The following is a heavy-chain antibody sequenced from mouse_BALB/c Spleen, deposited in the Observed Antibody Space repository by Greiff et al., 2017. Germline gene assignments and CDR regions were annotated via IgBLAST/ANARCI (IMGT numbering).Heavy chain of an antibody. J-gene: IGHJ4*01. CDR1: GFNFKDTY. CDR3: ASQTARAIYDAMDY. V-gene: IGHV14-3*02. CDR2: IDPANGNT. Sequence: EVQLQQSGAELVKPGASVKLSCTASGFNFKDTYMHWVKQRPEQGLEWIGRIDPANGNTKYDPKFQGKATITADTSSNTAYLQLSSLTSEDTAVYYGASQTARAIYDAMDYWGQGTSVTVSA. D-gene: IGHD3-2*01.